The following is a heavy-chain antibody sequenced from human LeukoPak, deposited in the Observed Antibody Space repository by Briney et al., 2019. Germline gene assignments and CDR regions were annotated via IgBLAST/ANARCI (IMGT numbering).Heavy chain of an antibody. CDR1: GYTLTELP. D-gene: IGHD3-22*01. V-gene: IGHV1-24*01. J-gene: IGHJ4*02. CDR2: FDPEDGET. Sequence: GASVKVSCKVSGYTLTELPMHCVRQAPGKGLEWMGGFDPEDGETIYAQKFQGRVTMTKDTSTDTAYMELSSLRSEDTAVYYCATGYYASNRLSTHWGQGTLVTVSS. CDR3: ATGYYASNRLSTH.